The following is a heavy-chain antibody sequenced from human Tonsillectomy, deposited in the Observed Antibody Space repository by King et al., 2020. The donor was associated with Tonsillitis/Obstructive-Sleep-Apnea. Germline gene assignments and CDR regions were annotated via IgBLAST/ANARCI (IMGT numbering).Heavy chain of an antibody. CDR1: GGSISSYY. Sequence: VQLQESGPGLVKPSETLSLTCIVSGGSISSYYWSWIRQPPGKGLEWIGYIDYSGSTKYNPSLKSRVTISVDTSKNQFSLKLSSVTAADTAVYYCAREALDAFDIWGQGTMVTVSS. J-gene: IGHJ3*02. CDR2: IDYSGST. V-gene: IGHV4-59*01. CDR3: AREALDAFDI.